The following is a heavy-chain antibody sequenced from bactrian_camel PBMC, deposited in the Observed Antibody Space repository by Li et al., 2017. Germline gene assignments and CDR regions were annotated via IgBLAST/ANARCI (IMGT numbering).Heavy chain of an antibody. CDR2: LYTRAGGT. CDR3: ATRGRQSCVGTTLLGLYFNY. CDR1: GLTHSTNC. D-gene: IGHD2*01. Sequence: VQLVESGGGSVQAGGSLRLSCAASGLTHSTNCMGWFRQAPGKGREGVATLYTRAGGTSYADSVKGRFTISQDNTKNTVYLQMNNLKLEDTAVYYCATRGRQSCVGTTLLGLYFNYWGQGTQVTVS. V-gene: IGHV3S40*01. J-gene: IGHJ4*01.